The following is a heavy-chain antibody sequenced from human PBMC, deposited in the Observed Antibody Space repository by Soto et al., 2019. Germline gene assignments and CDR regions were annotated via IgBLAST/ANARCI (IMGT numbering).Heavy chain of an antibody. V-gene: IGHV1-46*01. CDR2: INPSSGST. D-gene: IGHD3-22*01. CDR3: AADSRDYYDSSGYNKFDY. CDR1: GYTFTSYY. Sequence: ASVKVSCKASGYTFTSYYMHWVRQAPGQGLEWMGIINPSSGSTSYAQKFQGRVTMTRDMSKNTPYLQLSSLRSEDTAVYYCAADSRDYYDSSGYNKFDYWGQGTLVTVSS. J-gene: IGHJ4*02.